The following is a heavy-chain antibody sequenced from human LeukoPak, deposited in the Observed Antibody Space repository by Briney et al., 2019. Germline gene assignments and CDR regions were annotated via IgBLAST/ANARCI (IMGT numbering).Heavy chain of an antibody. V-gene: IGHV3-30*04. D-gene: IGHD3-3*01. CDR3: AREYYDSMMDV. CDR1: GFTFSSYA. Sequence: GGSLRLSCAASGFTFSSYAMHWVRQAPVKGLEWVAVISYDGSNKYYADSVKGRFTISRDNSKNTLYLQMNSLRAEDTAVYYCAREYYDSMMDVWGQGTTVTVSS. CDR2: ISYDGSNK. J-gene: IGHJ6*02.